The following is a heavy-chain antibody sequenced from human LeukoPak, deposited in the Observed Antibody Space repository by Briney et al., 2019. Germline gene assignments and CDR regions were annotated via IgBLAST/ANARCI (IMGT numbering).Heavy chain of an antibody. CDR1: GSSFTSYW. Sequence: GESLKISCKASGSSFTSYWIGWGRQMPGKGLEWMGIIYPGDSDTRYSPSFQGLVTISADKSISTAYLQWGSLKASDTAIYYCARHNSMVREVISRLDYWGQGTLVTVSS. CDR3: ARHNSMVREVISRLDY. J-gene: IGHJ4*02. D-gene: IGHD3-10*01. V-gene: IGHV5-51*01. CDR2: IYPGDSDT.